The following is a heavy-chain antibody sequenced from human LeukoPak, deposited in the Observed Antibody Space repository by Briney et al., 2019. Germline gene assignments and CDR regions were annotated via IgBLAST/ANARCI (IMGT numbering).Heavy chain of an antibody. J-gene: IGHJ4*02. Sequence: GGSLRLSRAASGFTFTNYWMSWVRQAPGKGLELVANIKQDRSEKYYVDSVKGRFTISRDNAKNSLYLQMNSPRAEDTAVYYCARLREIPVFGVVTKSTSYFDYWGQGTLVTVSS. CDR2: IKQDRSEK. CDR3: ARLREIPVFGVVTKSTSYFDY. V-gene: IGHV3-7*01. D-gene: IGHD3-3*01. CDR1: GFTFTNYW.